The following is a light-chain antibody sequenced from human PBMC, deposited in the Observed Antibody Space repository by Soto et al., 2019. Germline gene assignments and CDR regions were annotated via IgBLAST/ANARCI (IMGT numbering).Light chain of an antibody. CDR2: DAS. V-gene: IGKV3-11*01. Sequence: EIMLKQSPATLSLSPGERATLSCRASQSVNGLLGWYQQKPGQAPRLLISDASNRATGIPARFSGSGFETDFTLTIISLEPEDFAVYYCQQRISWPLTFDGGTKVEIK. CDR1: QSVNGL. CDR3: QQRISWPLT. J-gene: IGKJ4*01.